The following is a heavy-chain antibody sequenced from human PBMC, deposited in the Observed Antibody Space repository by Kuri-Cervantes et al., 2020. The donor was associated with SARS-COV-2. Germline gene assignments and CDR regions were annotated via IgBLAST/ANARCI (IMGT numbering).Heavy chain of an antibody. Sequence: GSLRLSCSVSRAPINTNFWTWIRQPPGKGLEWIGDVHSSGSTNYNPSLKSRVTISVDTSRSQLSLTLHSVTAADTAVYYCARAAGDQGEYYYYYYMDVWGKGTTVTVSS. J-gene: IGHJ6*03. V-gene: IGHV4-4*08. CDR1: RAPINTNF. CDR3: ARAAGDQGEYYYYYYMDV. D-gene: IGHD7-27*01. CDR2: VHSSGST.